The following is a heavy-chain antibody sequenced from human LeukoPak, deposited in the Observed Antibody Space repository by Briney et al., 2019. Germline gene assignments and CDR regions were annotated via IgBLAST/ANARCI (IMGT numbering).Heavy chain of an antibody. V-gene: IGHV2-5*01. CDR3: AHRHRGVASDI. CDR1: GFSFSSGGVG. J-gene: IGHJ3*02. D-gene: IGHD2-15*01. CDR2: IYENDEK. Sequence: SGPTLVNPTQTLTLTCTFSGFSFSSGGVGVGWIRQPPGGALEWLGVIYENDEKLYSSSLHNRLSITKHTTKNQVVLTMANMDPVDTATYYCAHRHRGVASDIWGHGTLVTVSS.